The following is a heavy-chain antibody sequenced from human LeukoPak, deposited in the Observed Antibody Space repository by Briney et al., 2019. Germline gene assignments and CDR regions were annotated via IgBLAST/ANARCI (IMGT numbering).Heavy chain of an antibody. CDR1: GGSISSSSYS. Sequence: SETLSLTCTVSGGSISSSSYSWGWIRHPPGKGLGWIGNIYYSGRTYYNPSLESRVTMSLDTSKNQFSLKLSSVTAADTAVYYCARDENGYVWGSFRAWGQGTLVTVSS. CDR2: IYYSGRT. CDR3: ARDENGYVWGSFRA. V-gene: IGHV4-39*07. J-gene: IGHJ5*02. D-gene: IGHD3-16*02.